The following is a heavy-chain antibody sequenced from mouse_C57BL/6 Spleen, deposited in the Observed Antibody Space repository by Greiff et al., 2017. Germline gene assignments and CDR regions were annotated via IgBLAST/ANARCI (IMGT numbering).Heavy chain of an antibody. D-gene: IGHD1-1*01. CDR3: ASPKKYGSSHYYAMDY. V-gene: IGHV1-9*01. Sequence: QVQLQQSRAELMKPGASVKLSCKATGYTFTGYWIEWVKQRPGPGLEWIGEILPGSGSTNYNEKFKGKATFTADTSSNPAYMQLSSLTTEDSAIYYCASPKKYGSSHYYAMDYWGQGTSVTVSS. CDR1: GYTFTGYW. CDR2: ILPGSGST. J-gene: IGHJ4*01.